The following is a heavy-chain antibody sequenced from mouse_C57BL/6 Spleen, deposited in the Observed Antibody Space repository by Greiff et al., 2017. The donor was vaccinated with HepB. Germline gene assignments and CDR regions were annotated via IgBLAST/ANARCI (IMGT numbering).Heavy chain of an antibody. Sequence: DVMLVESGGGLVQPGGSMKLSCAASGFTFSDAWMDWVRQSPEKGLEWVAEIRNKANNHATYYAESVKGRFTISRDDSKSSVYLQMNSLRAEDTGIYYCTREYDYAYAMDYWGQGTSVTVSS. D-gene: IGHD2-4*01. J-gene: IGHJ4*01. CDR3: TREYDYAYAMDY. V-gene: IGHV6-6*01. CDR2: IRNKANNHAT. CDR1: GFTFSDAW.